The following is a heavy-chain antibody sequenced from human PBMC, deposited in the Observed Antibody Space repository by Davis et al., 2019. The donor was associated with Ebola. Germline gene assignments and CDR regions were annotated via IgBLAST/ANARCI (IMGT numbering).Heavy chain of an antibody. D-gene: IGHD2-21*02. Sequence: GESLKISCRGSGYSFTNYWITWVRQLPGKGLEWMGRIDPVNSHTDYSPSFQGHVTFSVDKSIDTAYLQWNSLKASDTALYFCARQVYCGADCYGGDFEYWGQGALVTVSS. CDR3: ARQVYCGADCYGGDFEY. V-gene: IGHV5-10-1*01. CDR1: GYSFTNYW. CDR2: IDPVNSHT. J-gene: IGHJ4*02.